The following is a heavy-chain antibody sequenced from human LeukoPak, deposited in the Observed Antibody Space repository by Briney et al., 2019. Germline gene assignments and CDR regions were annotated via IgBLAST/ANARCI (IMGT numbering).Heavy chain of an antibody. J-gene: IGHJ4*02. D-gene: IGHD3-3*01. CDR2: IKQDGSEK. Sequence: GGSLRLSCAASGFTFSSYWMSWVRQAPGKGLEWVANIKQDGSEKYYVDSVKGRFTISRDNAKNSLYLQMNSLRAEDTAVYYCARDRGPTYYDFWSGYYTLYYYDSSGYSKDYWGRGTLVTVSS. V-gene: IGHV3-7*01. CDR3: ARDRGPTYYDFWSGYYTLYYYDSSGYSKDY. CDR1: GFTFSSYW.